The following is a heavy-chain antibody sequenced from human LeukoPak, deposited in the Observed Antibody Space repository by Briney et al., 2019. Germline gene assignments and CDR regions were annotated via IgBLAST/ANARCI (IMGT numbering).Heavy chain of an antibody. CDR2: IYYRGNT. CDR1: GGSFSSSSYY. Sequence: PSETLSLTCSVSGGSFSSSSYYWGWIRQPPGKGLEWIGNIYYRGNTYYSPSLKSRVTISVDASRNQFSLKLGSVTAADTGVYYCARDNGDYGFDYWGQGALVTVSS. D-gene: IGHD4-17*01. V-gene: IGHV4-39*01. CDR3: ARDNGDYGFDY. J-gene: IGHJ4*02.